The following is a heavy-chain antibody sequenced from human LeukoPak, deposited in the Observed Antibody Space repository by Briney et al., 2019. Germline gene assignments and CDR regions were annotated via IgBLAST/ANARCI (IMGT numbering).Heavy chain of an antibody. CDR3: ARDPPKFYDSSVYFFESGKFDY. D-gene: IGHD3-22*01. V-gene: IGHV3-21*01. J-gene: IGHJ4*02. CDR2: ISDDSNYI. Sequence: GGSLRLSCAASGFTFSTYSGNWIRQAPGKGLEWVSSISDDSNYIFYADSVKGRFTISRDNAKNSLYLQMNSLRAEDTAVYFCARDPPKFYDSSVYFFESGKFDYWGQGTLVTVSS. CDR1: GFTFSTYS.